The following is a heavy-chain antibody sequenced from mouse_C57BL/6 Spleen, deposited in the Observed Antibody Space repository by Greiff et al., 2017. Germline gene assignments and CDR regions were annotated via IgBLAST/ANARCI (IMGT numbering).Heavy chain of an antibody. CDR1: GFTFSDYG. Sequence: EVMLVESGGGLVKPGGSLKLSCAASGFTFSDYGMHWVRQAPEQGLEWVAYISSGSSTIYYADTVKGRFTISRDNAKNTLFLQMTSLRSEYTAMYYCARQYYGSSGAWFAYWGQGTLVTVSA. CDR3: ARQYYGSSGAWFAY. V-gene: IGHV5-17*01. D-gene: IGHD1-1*01. CDR2: ISSGSSTI. J-gene: IGHJ3*01.